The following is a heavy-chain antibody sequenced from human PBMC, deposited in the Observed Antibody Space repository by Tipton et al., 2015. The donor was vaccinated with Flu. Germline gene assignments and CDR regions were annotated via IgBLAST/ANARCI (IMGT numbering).Heavy chain of an antibody. V-gene: IGHV3-49*04. J-gene: IGHJ4*02. CDR2: IRSKAYGGTT. D-gene: IGHD3-10*01. Sequence: SLRLSCTASGFTFGDYAMSWVRQAPGKGLEWVGFIRSKAYGGTTEYAASVKGRFTISRDDSKSIAYLQINSLKTEDTAVYYCTREGLLWFGELLDYWGQGTLVTVSS. CDR3: TREGLLWFGELLDY. CDR1: GFTFGDYA.